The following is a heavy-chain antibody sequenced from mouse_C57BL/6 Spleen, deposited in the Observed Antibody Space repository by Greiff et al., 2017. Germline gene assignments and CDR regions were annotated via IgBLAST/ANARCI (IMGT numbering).Heavy chain of an antibody. D-gene: IGHD6-1*01. CDR2: INPGGGGT. CDR3: ARAATEYPYIDY. CDR1: GYAFSSYW. J-gene: IGHJ2*01. Sequence: QVQLQQSGPELVRPGASVKVSCKASGYAFSSYWMEWVKQRPGQGLEWIGRINPGGGGTNYNGKFKGKATLTADKASITAYMQLSSLTSEDSAVYFCARAATEYPYIDYWGQGTTLTVSS. V-gene: IGHV1-54*02.